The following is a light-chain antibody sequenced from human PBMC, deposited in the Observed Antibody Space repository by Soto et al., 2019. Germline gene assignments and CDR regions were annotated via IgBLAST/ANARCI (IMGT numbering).Light chain of an antibody. CDR1: QTISRW. Sequence: IQLTQTPSTLSASVGDEVTITCRASQTISRWLAWYQQKPGRAPKLLIYDASTLESGVPSRFSGRGSETEFTLTISRLQPDDFATYFCHSRAFGQGTRLEIK. V-gene: IGKV1-5*01. CDR3: HSRA. CDR2: DAS. J-gene: IGKJ5*01.